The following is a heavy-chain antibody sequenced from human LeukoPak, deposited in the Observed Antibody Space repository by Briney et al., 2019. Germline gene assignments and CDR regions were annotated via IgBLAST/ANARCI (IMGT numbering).Heavy chain of an antibody. CDR2: IYYSGST. V-gene: IGHV4-59*08. J-gene: IGHJ4*02. CDR1: GGSISSYY. Sequence: PSETLSLTCTVSGGSISSYYWSWIRQPPGKGLEWIGYIYYSGSTNYNPSLKSRVTISVDTSKNQFSLKLSSVTAADTAVYYCASARSDFWSGYFDYWGQGTLVTVSS. CDR3: ASARSDFWSGYFDY. D-gene: IGHD3-3*01.